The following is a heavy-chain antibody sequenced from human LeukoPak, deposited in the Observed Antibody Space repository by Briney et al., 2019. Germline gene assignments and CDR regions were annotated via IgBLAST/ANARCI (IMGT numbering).Heavy chain of an antibody. CDR2: ISYSGST. J-gene: IGHJ6*03. D-gene: IGHD2-21*02. CDR1: GGYFSGFY. V-gene: IGHV4-34*01. Sequence: PSETLSLTCVVDGGYFSGFYWTWIRQAPGKGLEWIGEISYSGSTKYNPSLKSRVTIEVDTPKKQISLNLSSLTAADTAVYYCAKGKAGHYHSVTDEYYYYMDVLGKGTTVIVSS. CDR3: AKGKAGHYHSVTDEYYYYMDV.